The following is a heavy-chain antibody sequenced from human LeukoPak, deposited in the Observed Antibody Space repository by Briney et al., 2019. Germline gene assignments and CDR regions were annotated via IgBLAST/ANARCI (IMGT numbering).Heavy chain of an antibody. CDR1: GFTFSSYG. Sequence: PGGSLRLSCAASGFTFSSYGMHWVRQAPGKGLEWVAVISYDGSNKYYADSVKGRFTISRDNSKNTLYLQMNSLRAEDTAVYYCAKDGIAAASRWGQGTLVTVSS. D-gene: IGHD6-13*01. CDR3: AKDGIAAASR. CDR2: ISYDGSNK. V-gene: IGHV3-30*18. J-gene: IGHJ4*02.